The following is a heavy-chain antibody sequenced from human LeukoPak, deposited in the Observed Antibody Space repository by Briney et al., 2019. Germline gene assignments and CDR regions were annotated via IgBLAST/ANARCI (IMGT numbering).Heavy chain of an antibody. Sequence: SETLSLTCTVSGGSISSSSYYWGWIRQPPGKGLEWIGSIYYSGSTYYNPSLKSRVTISVDTSKNQFSLKLSSVTAADTAVYYCARMAAAGSWFDPWGQGTLVTVSS. D-gene: IGHD6-13*01. CDR3: ARMAAAGSWFDP. V-gene: IGHV4-39*07. CDR2: IYYSGST. J-gene: IGHJ5*02. CDR1: GGSISSSSYY.